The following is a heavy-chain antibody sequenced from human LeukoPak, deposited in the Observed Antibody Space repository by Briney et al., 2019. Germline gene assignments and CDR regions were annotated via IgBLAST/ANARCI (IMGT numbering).Heavy chain of an antibody. V-gene: IGHV3-23*01. J-gene: IGHJ4*02. CDR3: AKDVRDIVVLIDTYMY. D-gene: IGHD2-21*01. Sequence: GGSLRLSCVASGFMFNKYGMSWVRQAPGKGLEWVSVISGGGGRTYYGDSVKGRFTISRDKSKNTVYLQMNSLRAEDTAVYYCAKDVRDIVVLIDTYMYWGQGTLVTVSS. CDR2: ISGGGGRT. CDR1: GFMFNKYG.